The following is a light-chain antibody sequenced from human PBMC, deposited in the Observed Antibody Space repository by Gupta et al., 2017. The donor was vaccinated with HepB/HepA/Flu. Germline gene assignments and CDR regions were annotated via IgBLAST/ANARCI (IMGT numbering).Light chain of an antibody. Sequence: DIQMIHSPSSLSASVGDRVPITCQASQDIGKYLNWYQQKPGMAPKLLIYDASNLETGVPSRFSGRGSGAYFTFSISSLQPEDFATYYCQQYGNVHPGGDTFGQGTKLEIK. CDR2: DAS. J-gene: IGKJ2*01. CDR1: QDIGKY. V-gene: IGKV1-33*01. CDR3: QQYGNVHPGGDT.